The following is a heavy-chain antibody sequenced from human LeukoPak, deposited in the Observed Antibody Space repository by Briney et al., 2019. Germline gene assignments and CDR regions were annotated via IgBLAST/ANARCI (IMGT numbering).Heavy chain of an antibody. Sequence: GGSLRLSCAASGFTFDDYAMHWVRQAPGKGLEWVSGISWNSGSIGYADSVKGRFTISRDNPKNTLYLQMNSLRAEDTAVYYCAKERVYSGRYNWFDPWGQGTLVSVSS. D-gene: IGHD6-6*01. CDR3: AKERVYSGRYNWFDP. CDR2: ISWNSGSI. V-gene: IGHV3-9*01. J-gene: IGHJ5*02. CDR1: GFTFDDYA.